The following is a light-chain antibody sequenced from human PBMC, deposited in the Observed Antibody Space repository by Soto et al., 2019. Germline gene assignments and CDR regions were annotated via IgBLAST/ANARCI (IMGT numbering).Light chain of an antibody. V-gene: IGKV1-12*01. Sequence: DIQMTQSPSSVSASVGDRVTITCRASQGISSWLAWYQQKPGKAPKLLIYAASSLQSGVPSRFSGSGPGPDFTPPISTLRPEDLAPSYCHQANSFPLTFGGGPRWRSN. J-gene: IGKJ4*01. CDR3: HQANSFPLT. CDR2: AAS. CDR1: QGISSW.